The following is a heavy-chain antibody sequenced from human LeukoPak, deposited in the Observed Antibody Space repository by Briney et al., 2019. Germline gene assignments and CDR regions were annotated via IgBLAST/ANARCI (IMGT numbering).Heavy chain of an antibody. CDR3: AKDGVYYDSIGVGGFLDY. Sequence: GGSLTLSCAASGYIFSNNGMHWVRQAPGKGLEWVAVISYDGSNKYYADSVKGRFTISRDNSKNTLYLQMNSLRAEDTAVYYCAKDGVYYDSIGVGGFLDYWGQGTLVTVSS. D-gene: IGHD3-22*01. V-gene: IGHV3-30*18. J-gene: IGHJ4*02. CDR1: GYIFSNNG. CDR2: ISYDGSNK.